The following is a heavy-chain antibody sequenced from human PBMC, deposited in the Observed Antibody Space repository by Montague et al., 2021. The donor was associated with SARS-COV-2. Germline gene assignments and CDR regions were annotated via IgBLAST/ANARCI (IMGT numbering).Heavy chain of an antibody. CDR1: GFTFSSYA. V-gene: IGHV3-30*04. CDR2: ISCDGSNK. CDR3: ARDLAHYGMDV. J-gene: IGHJ6*02. D-gene: IGHD3-3*02. Sequence: SLRLSCAASGFTFSSYAMHWVRQAPGKGLEWVAVISCDGSNKYYADSVKGRFTISRDNSKNTLYLQMNSLRAEDTAVYYCARDLAHYGMDVWGQGTTVTVSS.